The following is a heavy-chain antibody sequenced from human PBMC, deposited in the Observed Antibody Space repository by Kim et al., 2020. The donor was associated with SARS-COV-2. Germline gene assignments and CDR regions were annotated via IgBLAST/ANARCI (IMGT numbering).Heavy chain of an antibody. CDR2: IYYSGST. CDR3: ALGGYYDSSGFDY. Sequence: SETLSLTCTVSGGSVSSSSYYWSWIRQPPGKGLEWIAYIYYSGSTNYNPSLKSRVTISVDTSKNQFSLKLSSVTAADTAVYYCALGGYYDSSGFDYWGQGTLVTVSS. J-gene: IGHJ4*02. D-gene: IGHD3-22*01. CDR1: GGSVSSSSYY. V-gene: IGHV4-61*01.